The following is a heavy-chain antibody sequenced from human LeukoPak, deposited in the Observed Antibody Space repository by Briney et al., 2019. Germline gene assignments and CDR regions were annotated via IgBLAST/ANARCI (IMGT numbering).Heavy chain of an antibody. CDR1: GGSISSYY. D-gene: IGHD6-19*01. J-gene: IGHJ4*02. V-gene: IGHV4-4*07. Sequence: SETLSLTCTVSGGSISSYYWSWIRQPAGKGLEWIGRIYTSGSTNYNPSLKSRVTMSVDTSKNQFSLKLSSVTAADTAIYYCARLRSGGQVAGVYFDSWGQGTLVTVSS. CDR3: ARLRSGGQVAGVYFDS. CDR2: IYTSGST.